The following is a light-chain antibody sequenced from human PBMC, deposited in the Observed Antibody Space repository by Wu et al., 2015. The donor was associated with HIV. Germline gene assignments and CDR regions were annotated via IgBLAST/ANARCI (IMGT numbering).Light chain of an antibody. CDR1: QTVYNY. CDR2: DAS. CDR3: QQRANWPLT. J-gene: IGKJ4*01. Sequence: EIVLTQSPATLSLSPGERATLSCRASQTVYNYFAWYQQRPGQAPRLLIKDASNRASGIPDRFSGGGSGTDFTLTISSLEPEDFAVYYCQQRANWPLTFAEGP. V-gene: IGKV3-11*01.